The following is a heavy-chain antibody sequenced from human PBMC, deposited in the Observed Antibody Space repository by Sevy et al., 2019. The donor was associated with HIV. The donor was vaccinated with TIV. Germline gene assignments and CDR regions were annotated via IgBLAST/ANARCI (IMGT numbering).Heavy chain of an antibody. J-gene: IGHJ4*02. D-gene: IGHD2-8*01. V-gene: IGHV3-23*01. Sequence: GGSLRLSCAASGFTFSKYSMSWVRQPPGKGLEWVSTLSFGCGEINYAHSVKGRFTISRDNSKRSVYLQMNSLRPEDTAVYYCAREGCTKPHDYWGQGTLVTVSS. CDR1: GFTFSKYS. CDR2: LSFGCGEI. CDR3: AREGCTKPHDY.